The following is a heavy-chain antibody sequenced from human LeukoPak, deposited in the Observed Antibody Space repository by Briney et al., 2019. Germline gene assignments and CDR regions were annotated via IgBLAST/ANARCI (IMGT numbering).Heavy chain of an antibody. J-gene: IGHJ4*02. CDR3: ARSGGYSFVAEIDY. CDR1: GFTFSRYA. Sequence: GGSLRLSCAASGFTFSRYAMHWVRQAPGKWLEWVAFISYDGSNKYYADSVKGRFTISRDNSKDTLYLQMGSLRVEDMAMYYCARSGGYSFVAEIDYWGQGTLVTVSS. V-gene: IGHV3-30*14. CDR2: ISYDGSNK. D-gene: IGHD5-18*01.